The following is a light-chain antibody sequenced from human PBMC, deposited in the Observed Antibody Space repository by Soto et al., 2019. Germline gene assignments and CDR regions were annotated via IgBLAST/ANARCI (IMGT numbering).Light chain of an antibody. CDR1: SSDVGGYNY. CDR3: SSYTSSSTRAVV. J-gene: IGLJ2*01. Sequence: QSALTQPASVSGSPGQSITISCTGTSSDVGGYNYVSWYQQHQGKAPKLMIYEVSNRPSGVSNRFSGSKSGNTASLTISGIQAEDEDDYYCSSYTSSSTRAVVFGGGTKLTVL. V-gene: IGLV2-14*01. CDR2: EVS.